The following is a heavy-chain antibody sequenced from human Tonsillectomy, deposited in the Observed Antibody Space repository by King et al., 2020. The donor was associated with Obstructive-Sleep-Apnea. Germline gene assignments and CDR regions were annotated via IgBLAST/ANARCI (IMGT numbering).Heavy chain of an antibody. CDR2: IYYSGST. D-gene: IGHD3-16*02. Sequence: QLQESGPGLVKPSETLSLTCTVSGGSISSYYWSWIRQPPGKGLEWIGYIYYSGSTNYNPSLKSRVTISVDTSKNQFSLKLSSVTAADTAVYYCARAMITFGGVIVMSWYFDYWGQGTLVTVSS. CDR1: GGSISSYY. V-gene: IGHV4-59*01. J-gene: IGHJ4*02. CDR3: ARAMITFGGVIVMSWYFDY.